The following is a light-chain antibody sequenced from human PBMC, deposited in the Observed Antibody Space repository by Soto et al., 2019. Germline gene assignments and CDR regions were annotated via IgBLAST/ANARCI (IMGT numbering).Light chain of an antibody. CDR2: GAS. J-gene: IGKJ1*01. V-gene: IGKV3-15*01. Sequence: EVVMTQSPATLSVSPGERATLSCRASQSVSSSLAWYQQKPGQAPRLLIYGASTTATGIPARFSGSGSETEFTPTISSLQSEDFAVYYCQQYNNWWTFGQGTKVEIK. CDR1: QSVSSS. CDR3: QQYNNWWT.